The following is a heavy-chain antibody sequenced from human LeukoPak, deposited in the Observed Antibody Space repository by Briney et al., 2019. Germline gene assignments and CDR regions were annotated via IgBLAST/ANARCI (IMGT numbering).Heavy chain of an antibody. CDR1: GGSISSYY. J-gene: IGHJ5*02. CDR2: IYYSGSI. V-gene: IGHV4-59*01. Sequence: SSETLSLTCTVSGGSISSYYWSWIRQPPGKGLEWIGYIYYSGSINYKPSLKSRVTISVDTSKNQFSLKLNSVTAADTAVYYCARGGYYGSGNDFRFDPWGQGTLVTVSS. D-gene: IGHD3-10*01. CDR3: ARGGYYGSGNDFRFDP.